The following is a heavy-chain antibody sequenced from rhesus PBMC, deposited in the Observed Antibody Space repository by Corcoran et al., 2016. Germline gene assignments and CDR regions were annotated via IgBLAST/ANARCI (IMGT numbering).Heavy chain of an antibody. CDR2: IYWDDDK. Sequence: QVTLKESGPALVKPTQTLTLTCTFSGFSLSTSGMGVGWIRQPSRKTLECLAPIYWDDDKRYRTSQKSRLPITKETSKNQVVLTMTNMDPVDTATYYCARLYGSGFDYWGQGVLVTVSS. CDR3: ARLYGSGFDY. D-gene: IGHD3-28*01. V-gene: IGHV2-1*01. J-gene: IGHJ4*01. CDR1: GFSLSTSGMG.